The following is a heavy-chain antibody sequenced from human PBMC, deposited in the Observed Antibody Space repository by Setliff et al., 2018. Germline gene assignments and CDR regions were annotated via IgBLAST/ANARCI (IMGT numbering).Heavy chain of an antibody. V-gene: IGHV4-4*07. J-gene: IGHJ6*03. CDR2: IYTSGST. Sequence: PSETLSLTCTVSGGSISSYYWSWIRQPAGKGLEWIGRIYTSGSTNYNPSLKSRVTMSVDTSKNQFSLKLSSVTAADTAVYYCARGQRYCSGGSCYYYMDVWGKVTTVTVSS. CDR3: ARGQRYCSGGSCYYYMDV. D-gene: IGHD2-15*01. CDR1: GGSISSYY.